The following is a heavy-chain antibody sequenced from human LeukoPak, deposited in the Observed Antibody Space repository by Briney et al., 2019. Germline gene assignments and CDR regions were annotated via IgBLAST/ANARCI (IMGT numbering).Heavy chain of an antibody. D-gene: IGHD4-17*01. V-gene: IGHV3-23*01. CDR3: AKDGMGYGDYGKIDY. Sequence: GGSLRVSCAGCGFTFSSYAMSWGRQAPGKGLEWVSAIVGSGDSTYYADPVKGRFTISRDNSKNTLYLQMNSLRAEDTAVYYCAKDGMGYGDYGKIDYRGQGTLVTVSS. J-gene: IGHJ4*02. CDR1: GFTFSSYA. CDR2: IVGSGDST.